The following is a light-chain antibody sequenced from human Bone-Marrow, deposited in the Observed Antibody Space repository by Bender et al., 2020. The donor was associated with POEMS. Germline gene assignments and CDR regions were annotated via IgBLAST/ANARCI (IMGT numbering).Light chain of an antibody. Sequence: QSALTQPASVSGSPGQSITISCTGTNSDVGTYNFVSWYQQHPGKVPKLLIYDVTYRPSGVSNRFSGSKSGNTASLTISGLQAEDEGDYYCQSYDNSLGGWVFGGGTKLTVL. J-gene: IGLJ3*02. V-gene: IGLV2-14*03. CDR1: NSDVGTYNF. CDR2: DVT. CDR3: QSYDNSLGGWV.